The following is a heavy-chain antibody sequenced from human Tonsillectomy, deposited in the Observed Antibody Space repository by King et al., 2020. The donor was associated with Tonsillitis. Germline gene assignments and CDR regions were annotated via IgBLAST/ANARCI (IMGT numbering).Heavy chain of an antibody. CDR1: GFTFSTSW. CDR2: INQDGSAK. V-gene: IGHV3-7*03. J-gene: IGHJ4*02. Sequence: VQLVESGGGLVQPGGSLRLSCAASGFTFSTSWMSWVRQAPGKGLEWVANINQDGSAKYYVDSVKGRFTISRDNAKNSLYLQMSSLRVEDTAVYYCARAPTVAGKGDSWGQGPLVTVSS. CDR3: ARAPTVAGKGDS. D-gene: IGHD6-19*01.